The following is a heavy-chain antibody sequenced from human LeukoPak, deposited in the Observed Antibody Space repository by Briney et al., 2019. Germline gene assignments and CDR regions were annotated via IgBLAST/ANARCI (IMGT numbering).Heavy chain of an antibody. CDR2: IYHSGST. CDR1: GYSISSGYY. Sequence: SETLSLTCTVSGYSISSGYYWGWIRQPPGKGLEWIGSIYHSGSTYYNPSLKSRVTISVDTSKNQFSLKLSSVTAADTAVYYCARDKRGADYDYVWGSYPLDAFDIWXQGTMVTVSS. J-gene: IGHJ3*02. D-gene: IGHD3-16*02. V-gene: IGHV4-38-2*02. CDR3: ARDKRGADYDYVWGSYPLDAFDI.